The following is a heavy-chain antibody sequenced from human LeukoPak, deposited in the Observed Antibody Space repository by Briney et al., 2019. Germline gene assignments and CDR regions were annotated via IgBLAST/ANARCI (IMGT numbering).Heavy chain of an antibody. Sequence: GASVKVSCKASGYTFTGYYMHWVRQAPGQGLEWMGIINPSGGSTSYAQKFQGRVTMTRDTSTSTVYMELSSLRSEDTAVYYCARVDYGDYYFDYWGQGTLVTVSS. V-gene: IGHV1-46*01. J-gene: IGHJ4*02. D-gene: IGHD4-17*01. CDR3: ARVDYGDYYFDY. CDR1: GYTFTGYY. CDR2: INPSGGST.